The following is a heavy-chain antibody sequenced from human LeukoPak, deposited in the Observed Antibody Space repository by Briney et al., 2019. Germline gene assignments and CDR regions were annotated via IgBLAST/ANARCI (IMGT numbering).Heavy chain of an antibody. V-gene: IGHV3-30*18. D-gene: IGHD1-14*01. CDR2: ISYDGSNK. CDR1: GFTFSSYG. CDR3: AKDEGGIGNRPLYYFDY. Sequence: GRSLRLSCAASGFTFSSYGRHWVRQAPGKGLEWVAVISYDGSNKYYADSVKGRFTISRDNSKNTLYLQMNSLRAEDTAVYYCAKDEGGIGNRPLYYFDYWGQGTLVTVSS. J-gene: IGHJ4*02.